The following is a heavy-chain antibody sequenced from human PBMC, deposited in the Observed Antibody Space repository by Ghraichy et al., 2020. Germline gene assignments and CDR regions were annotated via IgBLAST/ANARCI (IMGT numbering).Heavy chain of an antibody. V-gene: IGHV3-23*01. CDR3: AKDWPYAGYSSSWYRGFVY. Sequence: GGSLRLSCAASGFTFSSFAMSWVRQAPGKGLEWVSAISGSGGSTYYADSVKGRFTISRDNSKNTLYLQMNSLRAEDTAVYYCAKDWPYAGYSSSWYRGFVYWGQGALVTVHS. D-gene: IGHD6-13*01. CDR1: GFTFSSFA. CDR2: ISGSGGST. J-gene: IGHJ4*02.